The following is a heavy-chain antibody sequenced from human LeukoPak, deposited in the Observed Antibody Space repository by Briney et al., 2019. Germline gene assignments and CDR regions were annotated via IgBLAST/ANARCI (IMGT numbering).Heavy chain of an antibody. J-gene: IGHJ5*02. CDR1: GGSISSSSYY. D-gene: IGHD6-19*01. CDR2: IYYNGST. V-gene: IGHV4-39*01. Sequence: SETLSLTCTVSGGSISSSSYYWGWIRQPPGKGLEWIGSIYYNGSTYYNPSLKSRVTISVGTSKKQFSLKLSSVTAADTAVYYCARRIAVAGPGRFDPWGQGTLVTVSS. CDR3: ARRIAVAGPGRFDP.